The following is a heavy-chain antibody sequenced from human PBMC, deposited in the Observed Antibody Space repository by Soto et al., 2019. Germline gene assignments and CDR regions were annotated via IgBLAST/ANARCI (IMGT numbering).Heavy chain of an antibody. CDR1: AFTFKNHW. Sequence: EVQLVESGGGLVQPGGSQRLSCAASAFTFKNHWMHWVRQVPGKVPVWVSCINGDGSFTSYADAVKGRFTISRDNAKNTLSLQMNSLRAEDTAVYYCAREIYDDYDSSGFDHWGQGTLVTVSS. D-gene: IGHD3-22*01. J-gene: IGHJ4*02. V-gene: IGHV3-74*01. CDR2: INGDGSFT. CDR3: AREIYDDYDSSGFDH.